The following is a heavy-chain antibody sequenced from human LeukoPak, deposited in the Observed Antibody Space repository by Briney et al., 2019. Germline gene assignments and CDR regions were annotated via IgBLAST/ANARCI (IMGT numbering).Heavy chain of an antibody. J-gene: IGHJ3*02. D-gene: IGHD3-9*01. CDR1: GGSISNYY. CDR3: ARDTRGDTLTGAHAFDI. CDR2: IYYTGSI. V-gene: IGHV4-59*01. Sequence: SETLSLTCTVSGGSISNYYWSWIRQPPGKGLEWIGYIYYTGSINYKSSLKSRITISVDTSKNQFSLKLSSVTAADTAVYYCARDTRGDTLTGAHAFDIWGQGTMVTVSS.